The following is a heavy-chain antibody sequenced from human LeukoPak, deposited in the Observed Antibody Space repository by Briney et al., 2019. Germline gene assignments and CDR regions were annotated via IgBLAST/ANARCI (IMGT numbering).Heavy chain of an antibody. D-gene: IGHD3-22*01. V-gene: IGHV3-23*01. CDR2: ISSSGGST. CDR1: GFTFSNYA. CDR3: AKVGRANYFDTSGYTLRGAFDI. Sequence: GGSLRLSCAASGFTFSNYAMNWVCQAPGKGLEWVSSISSSGGSTYYAASVRGRFTISRDNSKNTLYVQMNILRAEDTAVYYCAKVGRANYFDTSGYTLRGAFDIWGQGTMVTVSS. J-gene: IGHJ3*02.